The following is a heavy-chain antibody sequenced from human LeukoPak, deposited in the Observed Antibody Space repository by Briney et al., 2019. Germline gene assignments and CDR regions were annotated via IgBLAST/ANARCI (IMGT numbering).Heavy chain of an antibody. CDR1: GGSFSGYY. J-gene: IGHJ6*03. Sequence: SETLSLTCAVYGGSFSGYYWSWVRQPPGKGREWIGEINHSGSTNYNPSLKRGGTITVNTSKNQFSLKLSSVTAADTAVYYCARGPGNYYDSSGYYYYYYMDVWGKGTTVTVSS. V-gene: IGHV4-34*01. D-gene: IGHD3-22*01. CDR3: ARGPGNYYDSSGYYYYYYMDV. CDR2: INHSGST.